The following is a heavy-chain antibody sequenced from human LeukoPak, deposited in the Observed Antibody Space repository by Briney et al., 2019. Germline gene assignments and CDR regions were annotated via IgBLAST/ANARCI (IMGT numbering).Heavy chain of an antibody. Sequence: SETLSLTCAVYGGSFSGYYWSWIRQPPGKGLEWNGEINHSGSTNYNPSLKSRVTISVDTSKNQFSLKLSSVTAADTAVYYCARFYYGSGSPPLDYWGQGTLVTVSS. V-gene: IGHV4-34*01. D-gene: IGHD3-10*01. CDR1: GGSFSGYY. J-gene: IGHJ4*02. CDR2: INHSGST. CDR3: ARFYYGSGSPPLDY.